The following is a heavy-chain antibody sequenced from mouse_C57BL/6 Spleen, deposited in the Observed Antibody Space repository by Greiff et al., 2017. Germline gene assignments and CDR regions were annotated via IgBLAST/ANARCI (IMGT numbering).Heavy chain of an antibody. J-gene: IGHJ4*01. CDR1: GYTFTDYY. D-gene: IGHD2-3*01. V-gene: IGHV1-26*01. Sequence: EVQLQQSGPELVKPGASVKISCKASGYTFTDYYMNWVKQSHGKSLEWIGDINPNNGGTSYKQKFKGKATLTVDKSSSTAYMELRSLTSEDSAVYYCARRGWLLRDLYYAMDYWGQGASVTVSS. CDR3: ARRGWLLRDLYYAMDY. CDR2: INPNNGGT.